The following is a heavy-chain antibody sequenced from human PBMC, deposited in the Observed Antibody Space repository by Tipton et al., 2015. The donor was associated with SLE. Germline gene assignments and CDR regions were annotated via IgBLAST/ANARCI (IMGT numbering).Heavy chain of an antibody. CDR1: GGSFSGYY. Sequence: LRLSCAVYGGSFSGYYWSWIRQPPGKGLEWMGEINHSGSTNYNPSLKSRVTISVDTSENQFSLKLSSVTAADTAVYYCGRGRYDYIWGSYRSCFDYWGQGTLVTVSS. D-gene: IGHD3-16*02. J-gene: IGHJ4*02. CDR2: INHSGST. CDR3: GRGRYDYIWGSYRSCFDY. V-gene: IGHV4-34*01.